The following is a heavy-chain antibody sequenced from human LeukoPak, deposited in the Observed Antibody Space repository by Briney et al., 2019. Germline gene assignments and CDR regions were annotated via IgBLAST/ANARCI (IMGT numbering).Heavy chain of an antibody. J-gene: IGHJ6*03. V-gene: IGHV4-34*01. CDR3: ARGYYGSGSHCCHMDV. Sequence: SETLSLTCAVYVGSFSGYFWSWIRQPPGKGLEWIGEINHSGSTNYNSSLKSRVTISVDTSKNQFSLKLSSVTAADTAVYYCARGYYGSGSHCCHMDVWGKGTTITVS. D-gene: IGHD3-10*01. CDR1: VGSFSGYF. CDR2: INHSGST.